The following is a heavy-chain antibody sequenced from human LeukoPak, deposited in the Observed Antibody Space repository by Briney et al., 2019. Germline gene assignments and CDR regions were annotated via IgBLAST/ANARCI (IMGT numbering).Heavy chain of an antibody. CDR1: GDSIRSGDYY. V-gene: IGHV4-30-4*08. Sequence: SQTLSLTCSVSGDSIRSGDYYWTWIRQPPGKGLEWIGYVYHSGPTYYNPSLKSRVIISVDTSKNQFSLKLTSVTAADTAVYYCAIAVAVSEKFDLWGQGTQVIVSS. D-gene: IGHD6-19*01. CDR2: VYHSGPT. J-gene: IGHJ5*02. CDR3: AIAVAVSEKFDL.